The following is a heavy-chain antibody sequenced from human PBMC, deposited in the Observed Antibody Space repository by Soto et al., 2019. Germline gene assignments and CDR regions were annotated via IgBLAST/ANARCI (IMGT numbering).Heavy chain of an antibody. J-gene: IGHJ4*02. CDR2: IFYDGSNK. CDR3: AKGGCSGGSCPIDY. V-gene: IGHV3-30*02. D-gene: IGHD2-15*01. Sequence: GGSLRLSCAASGFTFSTYGMHWVRQAPGKGLEWVAFIFYDGSNKYYADSVKGRFTISRDNSKNTLYLQMNSLREEDTAVYYCAKGGCSGGSCPIDYWGQGTLVTVSS. CDR1: GFTFSTYG.